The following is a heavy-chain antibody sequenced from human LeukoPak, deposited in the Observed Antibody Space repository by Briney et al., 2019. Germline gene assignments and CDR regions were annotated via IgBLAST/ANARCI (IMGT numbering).Heavy chain of an antibody. CDR3: AKDHLRLTMIGRQFDY. D-gene: IGHD3-22*01. Sequence: PGGSLRLSCAASGFTFSSYSMNWVRQAPGKGLEWVSAISGSGGSTYYADSVKGRFTISRDNSKNTLYLQMNSLRAEDTAVYYCAKDHLRLTMIGRQFDYWGQGTLVTVSS. CDR1: GFTFSSYS. J-gene: IGHJ4*02. CDR2: ISGSGGST. V-gene: IGHV3-23*01.